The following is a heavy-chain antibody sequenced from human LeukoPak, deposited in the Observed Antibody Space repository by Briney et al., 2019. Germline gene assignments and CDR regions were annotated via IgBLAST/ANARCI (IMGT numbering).Heavy chain of an antibody. CDR2: IYWNGDE. CDR1: GGSISSYYW. J-gene: IGHJ3*02. Sequence: TLSLTCTVSGGSISSYYWSWIRQPPGKALEWLALIYWNGDERYSPFLKSRLTITKDTSKNQVVLTVTNMDPVDTATYYCAHRPLYPDVFDIWGQGTMVTVSS. CDR3: AHRPLYPDVFDI. D-gene: IGHD5/OR15-5a*01. V-gene: IGHV2-5*01.